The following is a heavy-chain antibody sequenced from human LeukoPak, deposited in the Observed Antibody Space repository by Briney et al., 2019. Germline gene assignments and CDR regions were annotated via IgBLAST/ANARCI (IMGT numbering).Heavy chain of an antibody. CDR1: GFSFNTYH. CDR3: ATDRPVE. CDR2: ISAGSHTI. D-gene: IGHD4-23*01. J-gene: IGHJ4*02. Sequence: GGSLRLSCAASGFSFNTYHMHWVRQAPGKGPEWLSYISAGSHTIYYADSVEGPFTISRDDAKNSLYLQMNSLRAEDTAVYHCATDRPVEWGQGTLVTVSS. V-gene: IGHV3-48*04.